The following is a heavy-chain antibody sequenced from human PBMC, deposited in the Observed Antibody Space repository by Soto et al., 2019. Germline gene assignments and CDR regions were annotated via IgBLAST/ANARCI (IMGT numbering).Heavy chain of an antibody. D-gene: IGHD3-3*01. Sequence: SETLSLTCTVSGGSISSGDYYWSWIRQPPGKGLEWIGYIYYSGSTYYNPSLKSRVTISVDTSKSQFSLKLSSVTAADTAVYYCARVXQHYDFWSGYYFDGMDVWGQGTTVTVSS. CDR2: IYYSGST. CDR3: ARVXQHYDFWSGYYFDGMDV. J-gene: IGHJ6*02. CDR1: GGSISSGDYY. V-gene: IGHV4-30-4*01.